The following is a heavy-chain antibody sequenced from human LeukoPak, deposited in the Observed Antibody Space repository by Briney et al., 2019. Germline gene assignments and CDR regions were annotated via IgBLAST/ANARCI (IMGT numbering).Heavy chain of an antibody. V-gene: IGHV3-48*01. D-gene: IGHD3-10*01. CDR3: ARVGSYGMDV. CDR1: GFTFSSYN. CDR2: ISTSSNTI. Sequence: GGSLRLSCAASGFTFSSYNMNWVRQAPGKGLEWVSYISTSSNTIYYADSVKGRSTISRGNAKNSLYLQMNDLRAEDTAVYYCARVGSYGMDVWGQGTTVTVSS. J-gene: IGHJ6*02.